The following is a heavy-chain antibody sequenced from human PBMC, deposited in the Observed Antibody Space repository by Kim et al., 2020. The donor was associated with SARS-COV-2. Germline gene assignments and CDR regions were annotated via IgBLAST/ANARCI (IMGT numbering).Heavy chain of an antibody. D-gene: IGHD3-3*01. J-gene: IGHJ6*02. CDR2: ISWDGGST. CDR3: AKDISQAATKFWSGYYTRYYGMDV. CDR1: GFTFDDYT. Sequence: GGSLRLSCAASGFTFDDYTMHWVRQAPGKGLEWVSLISWDGGSTYYADSVKGRFTISRDNSKNSLYLQMNSLRTEDTALYYCAKDISQAATKFWSGYYTRYYGMDVWGQGTTVTVSS. V-gene: IGHV3-43*01.